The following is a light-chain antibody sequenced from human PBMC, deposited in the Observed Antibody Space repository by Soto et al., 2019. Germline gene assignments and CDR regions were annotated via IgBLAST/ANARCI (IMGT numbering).Light chain of an antibody. CDR2: DVD. J-gene: IGLJ2*01. CDR3: TSYTSSDTVV. V-gene: IGLV2-14*03. CDR1: SSDVGGHNY. Sequence: QSALTQPASVSGSPGQSITISCTGTSSDVGGHNYVSWYQHHPGKAPKLMIYDVDNRPSGVSNRFSGSKSGNTAALTIYGLQAEDEADYYCTSYTSSDTVVFGGGTKVTVL.